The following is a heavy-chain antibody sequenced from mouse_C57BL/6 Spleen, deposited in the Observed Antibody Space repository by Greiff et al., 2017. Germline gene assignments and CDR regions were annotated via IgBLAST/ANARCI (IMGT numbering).Heavy chain of an antibody. CDR2: IWSGGST. D-gene: IGHD1-1*01. Sequence: VHLVESGPGLVQPSQSLSITCTVSGFSLTSYGVHWVRQSPGKGLEWLGVIWSGGSTDYNAAFISRLSISKDNSKSQVFFKMNSLQADDTAIYYCARGFYYGSTYAMDYWGQGTSVTVSS. V-gene: IGHV2-2*01. CDR3: ARGFYYGSTYAMDY. J-gene: IGHJ4*01. CDR1: GFSLTSYG.